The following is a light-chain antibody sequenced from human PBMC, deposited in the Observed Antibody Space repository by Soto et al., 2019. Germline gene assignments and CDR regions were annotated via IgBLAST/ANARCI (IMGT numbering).Light chain of an antibody. J-gene: IGKJ1*01. CDR2: GAS. V-gene: IGKV1-27*01. CDR3: QKYHSAPRT. Sequence: DIQMTQSPSSLSASVGDRVTITCRANQDISYYLAWYQQKQGKVPKLLIYGASTLQSEVPSRFSGSGSGTDFTLTISSLQPEDIATYYCQKYHSAPRTFGQGTKVEIK. CDR1: QDISYY.